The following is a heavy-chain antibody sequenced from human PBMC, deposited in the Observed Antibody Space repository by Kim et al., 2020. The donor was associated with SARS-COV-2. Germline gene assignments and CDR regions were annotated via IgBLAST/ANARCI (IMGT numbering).Heavy chain of an antibody. CDR3: ARAVVVGAAAAFDI. Sequence: AASGKGRYTISRDNAKNSLYLQMNSLRDEEPAVYYCARAVVVGAAAAFDIWGQGTMVTVSS. V-gene: IGHV3-48*02. J-gene: IGHJ3*02. D-gene: IGHD1-26*01.